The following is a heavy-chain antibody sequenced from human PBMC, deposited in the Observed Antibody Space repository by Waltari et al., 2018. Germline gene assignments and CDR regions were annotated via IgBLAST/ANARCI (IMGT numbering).Heavy chain of an antibody. V-gene: IGHV4-34*01. CDR3: ARERAGYCGGGSCSSPPGF. CDR1: GGSFSGYY. Sequence: QVQLPQWGAGLLKPSETLSLTCAVYGGSFSGYYWSWIRQAPGKGLEWIGEIKHSGSTKYNPALESRLTISVDTSKTQFALKLTCVTAADTAVYYCARERAGYCGGGSCSSPPGFWGQGTLVTVSS. CDR2: IKHSGST. J-gene: IGHJ4*02. D-gene: IGHD2-15*01.